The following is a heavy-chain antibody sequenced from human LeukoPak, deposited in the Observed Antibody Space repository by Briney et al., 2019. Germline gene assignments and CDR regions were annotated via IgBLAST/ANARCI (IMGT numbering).Heavy chain of an antibody. J-gene: IGHJ4*02. CDR1: GFTFSSYW. Sequence: PGGSLRLSCAASGFTFSSYWMNWARQAPGKGLEWVANVKQDGSEKYYVDSVKGRFTISRDNGKNSLYLQMNSLRAEDTAVYYCARASYSSSWFPTYFDYWGQGTLVTVSS. V-gene: IGHV3-7*01. D-gene: IGHD6-13*01. CDR2: VKQDGSEK. CDR3: ARASYSSSWFPTYFDY.